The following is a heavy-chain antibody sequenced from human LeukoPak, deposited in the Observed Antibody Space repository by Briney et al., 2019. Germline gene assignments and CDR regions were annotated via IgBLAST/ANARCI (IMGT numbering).Heavy chain of an antibody. CDR3: ARGRKLLLRNYYYGMDV. V-gene: IGHV4-34*01. D-gene: IGHD2-15*01. CDR2: INHSGST. J-gene: IGHJ6*02. CDR1: GGSFSGYY. Sequence: PSETLSLTCAVYGGSFSGYYWSWIRQPPGKGLEWIGEINHSGSTNYNPSLKSRVTISVDTSKNQFSLKLSSVTAADTAVYYCARGRKLLLRNYYYGMDVWGQGTTVTVSS.